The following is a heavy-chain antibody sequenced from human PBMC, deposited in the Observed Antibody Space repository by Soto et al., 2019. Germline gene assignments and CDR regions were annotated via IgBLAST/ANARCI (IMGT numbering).Heavy chain of an antibody. D-gene: IGHD3-10*01. V-gene: IGHV3-30-3*01. CDR1: GFTFSSYA. Sequence: GGSLRLSCAASGFTFSSYAMHWVRQAPGKGLEWVAVISYDGSNKYYADSVKGRFTISRDNSKNTLYLQMNSLRAEDTAVYYCASWFGSDYWGQGTLVTVSS. CDR3: ASWFGSDY. J-gene: IGHJ4*02. CDR2: ISYDGSNK.